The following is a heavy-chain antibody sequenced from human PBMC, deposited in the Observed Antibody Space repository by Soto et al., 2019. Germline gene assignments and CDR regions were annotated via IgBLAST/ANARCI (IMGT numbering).Heavy chain of an antibody. CDR1: GGSISSSSYF. J-gene: IGHJ4*02. V-gene: IGHV4-39*01. CDR3: ARHRWGSGSYSGLLDF. D-gene: IGHD3-10*01. CDR2: VHYSGNT. Sequence: QLQLQDSGPGLVKPSETLSLTCTVSGGSISSSSYFWGWIRQPPGKGLEWVGAVHYSGNTNYNPSLQSRVSMSGDTSQNQFSLRLRSVTAADTALYYCARHRWGSGSYSGLLDFWGQGALVTVSS.